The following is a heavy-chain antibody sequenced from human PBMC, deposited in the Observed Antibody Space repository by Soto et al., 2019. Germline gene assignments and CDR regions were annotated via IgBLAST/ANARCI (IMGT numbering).Heavy chain of an antibody. D-gene: IGHD3-9*01. V-gene: IGHV2-5*02. Sequence: SLSTRGVGVGCIRQPPGKALEWLALIYWDDDKRYSPSLKSRLTITKDTSKNQVVLTMTNMDPVDTATYYCAHSLFTPYYDILTGYYPFDYWGQGTLVTVSS. CDR2: IYWDDDK. CDR3: AHSLFTPYYDILTGYYPFDY. J-gene: IGHJ4*02. CDR1: SLSTRGVG.